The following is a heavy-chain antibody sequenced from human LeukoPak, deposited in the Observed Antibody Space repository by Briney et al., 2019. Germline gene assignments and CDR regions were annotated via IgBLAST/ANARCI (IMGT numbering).Heavy chain of an antibody. J-gene: IGHJ4*02. CDR3: ATSPGVGAGD. CDR2: ISGSGSTT. D-gene: IGHD1-26*01. V-gene: IGHV3-48*03. Sequence: GGSLRLSCAASGFTFSSYEMNWVRQAPGKGLEWVSYISGSGSTTYYPDSVKGRFTISRDNAKNTLYLQMNSLRVEDTAVYYCATSPGVGAGDWGQGTLVTVSS. CDR1: GFTFSSYE.